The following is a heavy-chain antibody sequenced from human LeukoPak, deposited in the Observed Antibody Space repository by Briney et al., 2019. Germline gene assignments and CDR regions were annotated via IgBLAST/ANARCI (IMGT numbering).Heavy chain of an antibody. CDR3: ARVRSRLRPNYIDY. D-gene: IGHD5-12*01. Sequence: ASVKVSCKASGDTFSSYAISWVRQAPGQGLEWMGGIIPIFGTANYAQKFQGRVTITADKSTSTAYMELSSLRSEDTAVYYCARVRSRLRPNYIDYWGQGTLVTVSS. CDR1: GDTFSSYA. J-gene: IGHJ4*02. CDR2: IIPIFGTA. V-gene: IGHV1-69*06.